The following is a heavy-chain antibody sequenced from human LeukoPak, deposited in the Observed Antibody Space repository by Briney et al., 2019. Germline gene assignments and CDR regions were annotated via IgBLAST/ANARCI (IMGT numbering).Heavy chain of an antibody. J-gene: IGHJ4*02. Sequence: SETLSLTCTVSGGSISSYYWSWIRQPPGKGLEWIGYIYYSGSTNYNPSLKSRVTISVDTSKNQFSLKLSSVTAADTAVYYCARHYYDDSSGYFYFDYWGQGTLVTVSS. D-gene: IGHD3-22*01. CDR2: IYYSGST. CDR1: GGSISSYY. CDR3: ARHYYDDSSGYFYFDY. V-gene: IGHV4-59*01.